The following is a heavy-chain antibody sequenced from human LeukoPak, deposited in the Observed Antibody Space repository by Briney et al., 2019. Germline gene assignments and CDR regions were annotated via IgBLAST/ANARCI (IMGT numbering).Heavy chain of an antibody. Sequence: ASVKVSCKASGYTFTSYAMHWVRQAPGQRLEWMGWINAGNGNTKYSQKFQGRVTITRDTSASTAYMELSSLRSEDTAVYYCARGRITIFGVVITEPYYFDYWGQGTLVTVSS. CDR2: INAGNGNT. D-gene: IGHD3-3*01. CDR3: ARGRITIFGVVITEPYYFDY. J-gene: IGHJ4*02. CDR1: GYTFTSYA. V-gene: IGHV1-3*01.